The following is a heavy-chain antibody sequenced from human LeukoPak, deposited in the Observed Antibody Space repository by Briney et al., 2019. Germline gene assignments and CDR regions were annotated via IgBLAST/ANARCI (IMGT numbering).Heavy chain of an antibody. D-gene: IGHD3-10*01. J-gene: IGHJ3*02. CDR1: GGTFGINA. V-gene: IGHV1-69*04. CDR2: IIPVLGKA. Sequence: ASVKVSCKASGGTFGINAITWVRQAPGQGPEWMGSIIPVLGKATYAQKFQGRVTITADKSTSVAFMEVTRLTSEDTAVYYCARVDDDSSYALDIWGQGTLVTVSS. CDR3: ARVDDDSSYALDI.